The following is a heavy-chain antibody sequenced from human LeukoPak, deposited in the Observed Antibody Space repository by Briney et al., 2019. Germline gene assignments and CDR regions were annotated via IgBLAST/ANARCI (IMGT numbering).Heavy chain of an antibody. Sequence: PSETLSLTCTVSGGSIGSSSYYWGWIRQPPGKGLEWIGSIYYSGSTYYNPSLKSRVTISVDTSRNQFSLKLSSVTAPDTAVYYCARQNGALDAFDIWGQGTMVTVSS. V-gene: IGHV4-39*01. J-gene: IGHJ3*02. CDR1: GGSIGSSSYY. CDR3: ARQNGALDAFDI. D-gene: IGHD4-17*01. CDR2: IYYSGST.